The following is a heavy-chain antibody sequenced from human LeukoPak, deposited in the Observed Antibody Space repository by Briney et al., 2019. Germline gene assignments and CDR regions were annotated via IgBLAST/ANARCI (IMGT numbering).Heavy chain of an antibody. Sequence: GGSLRPSCAASGFTFSSYWMSWVRQAPGKGLEWVANIKQDGSEKYYVDSVKGRFTISRDNAKNSLYLQMNSLRAEDTAVCYCASSGSYRFDYWGQGTLVTVSS. D-gene: IGHD1-26*01. V-gene: IGHV3-7*03. CDR2: IKQDGSEK. CDR3: ASSGSYRFDY. J-gene: IGHJ4*02. CDR1: GFTFSSYW.